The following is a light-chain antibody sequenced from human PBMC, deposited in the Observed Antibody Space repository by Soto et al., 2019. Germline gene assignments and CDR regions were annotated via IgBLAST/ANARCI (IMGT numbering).Light chain of an antibody. V-gene: IGKV3-11*01. Sequence: EIVLTQSPGTLYLSPGERATLSCRASQSVNRDLAWYQQKPGQAPRLLIFDASNRATGTPAKFSGSGSGTDFPLTIRSLEPEDFAVYYCQQRHNSCTFGQGTKLEIK. J-gene: IGKJ2*02. CDR3: QQRHNSCT. CDR2: DAS. CDR1: QSVNRD.